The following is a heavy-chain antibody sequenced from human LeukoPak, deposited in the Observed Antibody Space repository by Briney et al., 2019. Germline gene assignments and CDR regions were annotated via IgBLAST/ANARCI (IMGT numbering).Heavy chain of an antibody. CDR2: ISGSGGST. V-gene: IGHV3-23*01. CDR3: AKTASEYYDSSGHFDY. D-gene: IGHD3-22*01. J-gene: IGHJ4*02. Sequence: GGSLRLSCAASGFTFSSYAMSWVRQAPGKGLEWVSAISGSGGSTYYADSVKGRFTISRDNSKNTLYLQMNSLRAEDTAAYYCAKTASEYYDSSGHFDYWGQGTLVTVSS. CDR1: GFTFSSYA.